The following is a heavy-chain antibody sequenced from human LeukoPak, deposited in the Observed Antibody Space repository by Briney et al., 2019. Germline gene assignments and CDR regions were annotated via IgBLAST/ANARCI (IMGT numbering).Heavy chain of an antibody. CDR3: ARALSGWYWHQMGY. D-gene: IGHD6-19*01. CDR1: GYTFTSYA. Sequence: ASVKVSCKASGYTFTSYAMNWVRQAPGQGLEWMGWINPNSGGTNYAQKFQGRVTMTRDTSISTAYMELSRLRSDDTAVYYCARALSGWYWHQMGYWGQGTLVTVSS. V-gene: IGHV1-2*02. CDR2: INPNSGGT. J-gene: IGHJ4*02.